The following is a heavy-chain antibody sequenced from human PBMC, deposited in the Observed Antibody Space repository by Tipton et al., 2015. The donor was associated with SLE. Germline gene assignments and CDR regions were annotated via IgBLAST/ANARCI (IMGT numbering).Heavy chain of an antibody. D-gene: IGHD6-13*01. CDR2: INHSEST. CDR3: ARGGHSRSRLPFDI. CDR1: GGPFSGYY. J-gene: IGHJ3*02. V-gene: IGHV4-34*01. Sequence: TLSLTCAVYGGPFSGYYWSWIRQPPGKGLEWIGEINHSESTNYSPSLKSRVTISVDTSKNQVSLKLSSVTAADTAVYYCARGGHSRSRLPFDIWGQGTMVTVSS.